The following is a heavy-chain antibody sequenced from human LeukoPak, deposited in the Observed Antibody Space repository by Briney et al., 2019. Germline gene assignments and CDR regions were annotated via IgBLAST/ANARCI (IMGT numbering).Heavy chain of an antibody. Sequence: GGSLRLSCAASGFIFSNYWMHWVRQAPGKGLVWVSRIKTDGSIISYADSVEGRFTISRDNAENTLYLQMNSLGAEDTAVYYCARAGGPGDYWGQGTLVTVSS. V-gene: IGHV3-74*01. J-gene: IGHJ4*02. D-gene: IGHD1-14*01. CDR2: IKTDGSII. CDR1: GFIFSNYW. CDR3: ARAGGPGDY.